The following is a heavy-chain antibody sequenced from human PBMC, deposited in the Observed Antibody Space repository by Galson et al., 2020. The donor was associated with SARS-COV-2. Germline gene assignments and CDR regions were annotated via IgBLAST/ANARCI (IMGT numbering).Heavy chain of an antibody. CDR2: IKSKTDGGTT. CDR3: TTAYYYDSSGYYYGGY. V-gene: IGHV3-15*01. D-gene: IGHD3-22*01. CDR1: GFTFSNAW. J-gene: IGHJ4*02. Sequence: GESLKISCAASGFTFSNAWMSWVRQAPGKGLEWVGRIKSKTDGGTTDYAAPVKGRFTISRDDSKNTLYLQMNSLKTEDTAVHYCTTAYYYDSSGYYYGGYWGQGTLVTVSS.